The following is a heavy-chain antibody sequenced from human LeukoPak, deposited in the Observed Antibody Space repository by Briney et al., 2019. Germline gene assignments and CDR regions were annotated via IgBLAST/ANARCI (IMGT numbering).Heavy chain of an antibody. V-gene: IGHV3-23*01. Sequence: GSLRLSCVVSGISLSNYAMTCVRQAPGKGLEWVSYISERGGSTTYADSVKGRFTISRDTSLNTLYLQMTSLRAEDTAVYFCAKRGIVIRGILVIGYHQEAYHYDYWGQGVLVTVSS. D-gene: IGHD3-10*01. CDR3: AKRGIVIRGILVIGYHQEAYHYDY. CDR2: ISERGGST. J-gene: IGHJ4*02. CDR1: GISLSNYA.